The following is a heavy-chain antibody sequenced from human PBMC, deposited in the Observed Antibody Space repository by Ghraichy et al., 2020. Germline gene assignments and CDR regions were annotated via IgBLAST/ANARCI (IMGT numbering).Heavy chain of an antibody. J-gene: IGHJ6*02. CDR1: GFTFSSYG. D-gene: IGHD2-2*02. Sequence: GGSLRLSCAASGFTFSSYGMHWVRQAPGKGLEWVAVIWYDGSNKYYADSVKGRFTISRDNSKNTLYLQMNSLRAEDTAVYYCARAGYYCSSTSCYRRESNYYYYGMDVWGQGTTVTVSS. CDR2: IWYDGSNK. CDR3: ARAGYYCSSTSCYRRESNYYYYGMDV. V-gene: IGHV3-33*01.